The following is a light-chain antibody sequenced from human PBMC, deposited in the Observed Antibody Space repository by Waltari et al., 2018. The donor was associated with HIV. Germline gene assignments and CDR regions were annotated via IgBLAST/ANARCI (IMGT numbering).Light chain of an antibody. CDR3: QSYDSSLSGPWV. J-gene: IGLJ3*02. CDR2: GNS. CDR1: GSNIGAGYD. Sequence: QSVLTQPPSVSGAPGQRVTIPCPGSGSNIGAGYDVPWYQQLPGTAPKLLIYGNSNRPSGVPDRFSGSKSGTSASLAITGLQAEDEADYYCQSYDSSLSGPWVFGGGTKLTVL. V-gene: IGLV1-40*01.